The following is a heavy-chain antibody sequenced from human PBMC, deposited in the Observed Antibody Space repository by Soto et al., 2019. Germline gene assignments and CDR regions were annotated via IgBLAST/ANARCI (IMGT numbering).Heavy chain of an antibody. CDR1: GGCINNFY. D-gene: IGHD1-1*01. V-gene: IGHV4-59*08. Sequence: SETLSLSCTVCGGCINNFYWSWIRQPPGKGLEWIGYISYSGTTNYNASLKSRVTMAADTSKNQFSLKLSSVTAADTAVYYCARHQGGTTYDYWGQGTLVTVSS. J-gene: IGHJ4*02. CDR2: ISYSGTT. CDR3: ARHQGGTTYDY.